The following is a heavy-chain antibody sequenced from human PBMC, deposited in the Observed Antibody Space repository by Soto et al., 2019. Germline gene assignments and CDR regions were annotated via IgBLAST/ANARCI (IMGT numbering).Heavy chain of an antibody. D-gene: IGHD6-13*01. CDR1: GGSISSYY. CDR2: IYYSGST. J-gene: IGHJ5*02. Sequence: SETLSLTCTVSGGSISSYYWSWIRQPPGKGLEWIGYIYYSGSTNYNPSLKSRVTISVDTSKNQFSLKLSSVTAADTAVYYCARQQQQGWFDPWGQGTLVTVSS. CDR3: ARQQQQGWFDP. V-gene: IGHV4-59*08.